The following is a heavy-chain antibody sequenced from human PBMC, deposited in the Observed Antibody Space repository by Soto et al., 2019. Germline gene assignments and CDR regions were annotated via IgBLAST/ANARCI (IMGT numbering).Heavy chain of an antibody. CDR3: ARGTVGYCSSTSCSNYYYYGMDV. V-gene: IGHV3-21*01. J-gene: IGHJ6*02. D-gene: IGHD2-2*01. Sequence: EVQLVESGGGLVQPGGSLRLSCAASGFTFSSYSMNWVRQAPGKGLEWVSSISSSSSYIYYADSVKGRFTISRDNAKNSLYLQMNSLRAEDTAVYYCARGTVGYCSSTSCSNYYYYGMDVWGQGTTVTVSS. CDR1: GFTFSSYS. CDR2: ISSSSSYI.